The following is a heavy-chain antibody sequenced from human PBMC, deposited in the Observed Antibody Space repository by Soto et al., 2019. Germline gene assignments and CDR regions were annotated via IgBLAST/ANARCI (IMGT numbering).Heavy chain of an antibody. CDR2: INGDGRST. Sequence: GGSLRLSCAASGFTFSSYWMHWVRQTPGKGLMWVSHINGDGRSTAYADSVRGRFTVFRDNAKNTLYLQINGLSAEDTAVYYCARGGTSEAGPYWGQGTLVTVSS. J-gene: IGHJ4*02. D-gene: IGHD6-19*01. V-gene: IGHV3-74*03. CDR1: GFTFSSYW. CDR3: ARGGTSEAGPY.